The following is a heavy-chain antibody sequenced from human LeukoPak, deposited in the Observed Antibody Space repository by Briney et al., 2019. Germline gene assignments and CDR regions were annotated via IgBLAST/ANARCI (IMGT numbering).Heavy chain of an antibody. V-gene: IGHV1-69*05. CDR3: AREGRRITMVRGVNYFDY. CDR2: IIPIFGTA. CDR1: GGTFSSYA. J-gene: IGHJ4*02. Sequence: GASVKVSCEASGGTFSSYAISWVRQAPGQGLEWMGRIIPIFGTANYAQKFQGRVTITTDESTSTAYMELSSLRSKDTAVYYCAREGRRITMVRGVNYFDYWGQGTLVAVSS. D-gene: IGHD3-10*01.